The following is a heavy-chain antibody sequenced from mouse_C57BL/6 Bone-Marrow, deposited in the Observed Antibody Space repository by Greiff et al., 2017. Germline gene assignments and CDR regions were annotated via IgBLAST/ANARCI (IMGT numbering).Heavy chain of an antibody. CDR2: IYPGNGDT. V-gene: IGHV1-12*01. CDR1: GYTFTSYN. Sequence: QVQLQQSGAELVRPGASVKMSCKASGYTFTSYNMHWVKQTPRQGLEWIGAIYPGNGDTSYNQKFKGKATLTVDKSSSTAYMQLSSLTSEDSAVYFGARWAAHRGYYAMDYWGQGTSVTVSS. J-gene: IGHJ4*01. CDR3: ARWAAHRGYYAMDY. D-gene: IGHD3-1*01.